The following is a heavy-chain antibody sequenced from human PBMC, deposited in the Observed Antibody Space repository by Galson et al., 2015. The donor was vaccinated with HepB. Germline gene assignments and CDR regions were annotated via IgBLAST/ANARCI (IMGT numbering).Heavy chain of an antibody. CDR1: GFPFSSYG. V-gene: IGHV3-30*19. CDR3: ARWSSGVSDY. Sequence: SLRLSCAASGFPFSSYGMHWVRQAPGKGLEWVAVIWEDGSNKYYADSVKGRFTISRDNSKNTLYLQMNSLRAEDTAVYYCARWSSGVSDYWGQGTLVTVSS. J-gene: IGHJ4*02. D-gene: IGHD3-10*01. CDR2: IWEDGSNK.